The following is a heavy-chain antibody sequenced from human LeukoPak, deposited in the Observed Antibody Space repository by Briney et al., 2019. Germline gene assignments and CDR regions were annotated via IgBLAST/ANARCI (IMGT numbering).Heavy chain of an antibody. D-gene: IGHD3-10*01. CDR2: TSYDGSKK. CDR3: AKKSAGSYYNGPDY. J-gene: IGHJ4*02. Sequence: PGRSLRLSCAAAGFTFSSYGMHWVRQAPGKGLEWVAGTSYDGSKKNCAESVKDGFTTSRDNSKNTLYLQMNSLIAEDTAVYYCAKKSAGSYYNGPDYWGQGTLVTVSS. V-gene: IGHV3-30*18. CDR1: GFTFSSYG.